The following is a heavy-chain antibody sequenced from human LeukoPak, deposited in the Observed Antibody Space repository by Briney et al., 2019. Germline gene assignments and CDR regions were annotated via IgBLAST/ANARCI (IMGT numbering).Heavy chain of an antibody. CDR1: GFTFNEYS. CDR2: IGISSANT. V-gene: IGHV3-11*06. D-gene: IGHD1-1*01. Sequence: GGSLRLSCAASGFTFNEYSMNGVRQAPGKGVELISYIGISSANTKYADSVKRRFTISGDNAKKSLYLQMNSLRVEDTAVYYCARDHNYAFDNWGQGTLVTVSS. CDR3: ARDHNYAFDN. J-gene: IGHJ4*02.